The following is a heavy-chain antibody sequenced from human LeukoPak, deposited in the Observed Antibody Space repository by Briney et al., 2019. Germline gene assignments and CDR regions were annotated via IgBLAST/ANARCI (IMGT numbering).Heavy chain of an antibody. CDR2: IRYDGSDN. D-gene: IGHD5-24*01. V-gene: IGHV3-30*02. CDR1: GFTFSSYG. CDR3: AKHSSRNYKFDY. Sequence: GGSLRLSCAASGFTFSSYGMHWLRQAPGKGLEWVAFIRYDGSDNYYADSVKGRFTISRDNSKNTLYLQMNSLKAEDTAVYYCAKHSSRNYKFDYWGQGTLVTVSS. J-gene: IGHJ4*02.